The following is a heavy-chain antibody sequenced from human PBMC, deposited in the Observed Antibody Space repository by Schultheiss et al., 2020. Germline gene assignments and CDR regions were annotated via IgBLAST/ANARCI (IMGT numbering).Heavy chain of an antibody. J-gene: IGHJ4*02. CDR1: GFTFSSYS. Sequence: GGSLRLSCAASGFTFSSYSMNWVRQAPGKGLEWVSSISSSSSYIYYADSVKGRFTISRDNAKNSLYLQMNSLRAEDTAVYYCEFSGSGSHNQYYFDYWGQGTLVTVSS. D-gene: IGHD3-10*01. V-gene: IGHV3-21*01. CDR3: EFSGSGSHNQYYFDY. CDR2: ISSSSSYI.